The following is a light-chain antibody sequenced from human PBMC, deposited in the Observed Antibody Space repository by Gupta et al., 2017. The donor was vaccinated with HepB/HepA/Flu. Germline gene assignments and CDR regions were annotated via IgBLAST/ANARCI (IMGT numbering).Light chain of an antibody. CDR2: DVS. CDR3: SSYTSSSLWV. CDR1: SSDVGGYNY. J-gene: IGLJ3*02. Sequence: QSALTQPASVSGSPGPSITISCTGTSSDVGGYNYVSWYQQHPGKAPKLMIYDVSNRPSGVSNRFSGSKSGNTASLTISGRKAEDEADYYCSSYTSSSLWVFGGGTKLTVL. V-gene: IGLV2-14*01.